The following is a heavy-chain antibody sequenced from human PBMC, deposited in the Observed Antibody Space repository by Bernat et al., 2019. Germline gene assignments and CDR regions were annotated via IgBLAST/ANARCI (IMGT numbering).Heavy chain of an antibody. CDR3: TTDLSYYYDSSGFF. CDR2: IKSKTDGGTT. V-gene: IGHV3-15*07. CDR1: GFTFNNAW. Sequence: EVQLVESGGGLVKPGGSLRLSCVASGFTFNNAWMNWVRQAPGKGLEWVGRIKSKTDGGTTDYAAPVKGRFTISRDDSKNTLSLLMNSLKTEETAVYYCTTDLSYYYDSSGFFWGQGTLVTVSS. J-gene: IGHJ4*02. D-gene: IGHD3-22*01.